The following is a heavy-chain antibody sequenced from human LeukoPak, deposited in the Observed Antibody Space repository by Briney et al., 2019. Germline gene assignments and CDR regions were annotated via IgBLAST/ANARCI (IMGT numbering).Heavy chain of an antibody. V-gene: IGHV1-46*01. CDR3: ARAGSGAFGELGLGP. J-gene: IGHJ5*02. Sequence: ASVKVSCKASGYTFTSYYMHSVRQAPGHGLERIGIINPSGGSTSYAQKFQGRVTMTRDTSTSTVYMELSSLRSEDTAVYYCARAGSGAFGELGLGPWGQGTLVTVSS. D-gene: IGHD3-10*01. CDR1: GYTFTSYY. CDR2: INPSGGST.